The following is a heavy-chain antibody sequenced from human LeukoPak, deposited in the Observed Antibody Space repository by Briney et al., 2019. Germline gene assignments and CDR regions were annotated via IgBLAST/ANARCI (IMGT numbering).Heavy chain of an antibody. Sequence: SDTLSLTCAFYVGSFSGYYWSWIRQPPGKGREWIGEINHSGSTNYNPSLKSRVTISVDTSKNQFSLKLSSVTAADTAVYYCARGVQWLVGPSRFDPWGQGTLVTVSS. J-gene: IGHJ5*02. D-gene: IGHD6-19*01. V-gene: IGHV4-34*01. CDR3: ARGVQWLVGPSRFDP. CDR1: VGSFSGYY. CDR2: INHSGST.